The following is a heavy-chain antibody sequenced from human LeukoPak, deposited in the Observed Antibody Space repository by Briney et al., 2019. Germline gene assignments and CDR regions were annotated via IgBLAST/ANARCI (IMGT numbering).Heavy chain of an antibody. J-gene: IGHJ4*02. V-gene: IGHV3-23*01. Sequence: GVSLRLSCAASGFTLRSSAMSWVRQAPGKELEWVSAISGDGGTISYAASVRGRFTISRDNAKNTLFLQMSSLRAGDTALYYCAKELYGNPSGYWGQGTRVTVSS. D-gene: IGHD2-8*01. CDR3: AKELYGNPSGY. CDR1: GFTLRSSA. CDR2: ISGDGGTI.